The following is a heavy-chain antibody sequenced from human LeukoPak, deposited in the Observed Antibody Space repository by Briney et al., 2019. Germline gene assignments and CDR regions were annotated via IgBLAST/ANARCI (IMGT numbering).Heavy chain of an antibody. Sequence: SETLSLTCTVSGYSFSSGYYWGWIRQPPGKGLEWIGSIYHSGSTYYNPSLKSRVTISVDTSKNQFSLKLSSVTAADTAVYYCARGPNYFASYYFDYWGQGTLVTVSS. D-gene: IGHD2/OR15-2a*01. V-gene: IGHV4-38-2*02. J-gene: IGHJ4*02. CDR3: ARGPNYFASYYFDY. CDR1: GYSFSSGYY. CDR2: IYHSGST.